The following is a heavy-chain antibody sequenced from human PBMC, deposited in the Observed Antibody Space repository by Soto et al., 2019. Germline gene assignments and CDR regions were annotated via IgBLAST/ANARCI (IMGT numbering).Heavy chain of an antibody. J-gene: IGHJ4*02. Sequence: ASVKVSCKASGYTFTSYDINWVRQATGQGLEWMGWMNPNIDNTGYAQKFQGRVTITADESTSTAYMELSSLRSDDTAVYYCARVDTAMVTASYWGQGTLVTVSS. CDR3: ARVDTAMVTASY. CDR1: GYTFTSYD. CDR2: MNPNIDNT. V-gene: IGHV1-8*01. D-gene: IGHD5-18*01.